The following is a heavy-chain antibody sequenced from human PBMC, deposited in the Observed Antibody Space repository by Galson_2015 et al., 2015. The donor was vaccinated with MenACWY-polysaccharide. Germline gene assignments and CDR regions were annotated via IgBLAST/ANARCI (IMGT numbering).Heavy chain of an antibody. CDR1: DSSIRSGYF. V-gene: IGHV4-38-2*01. D-gene: IGHD1-26*01. J-gene: IGHJ4*02. Sequence: SEPLSLTCAVSDSSIRSGYFWGWIRQPPGKGLEWIASIFHSGTTYYNPSLKSRVTISVDTSKNQFSLKLSSVTAADTAVYYCARVEKYSGSFYILYWGQGTLVTVSS. CDR2: IFHSGTT. CDR3: ARVEKYSGSFYILY.